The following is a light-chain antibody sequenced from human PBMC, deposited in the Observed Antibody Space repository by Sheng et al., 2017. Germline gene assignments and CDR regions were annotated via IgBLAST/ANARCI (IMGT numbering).Light chain of an antibody. CDR3: QQTYTTPYT. J-gene: IGKJ2*01. V-gene: IGKV1-39*01. CDR2: AAS. CDR1: QDIRTY. Sequence: DIQMTQSPSSLSASVGDRVTITCRASQDIRTYLNWYQQKPGKAPKLLIFAASTLQSGVPSRFRGSGSGTDFTLTIRSLQPEDFATFYCQQTYTTPYTFG.